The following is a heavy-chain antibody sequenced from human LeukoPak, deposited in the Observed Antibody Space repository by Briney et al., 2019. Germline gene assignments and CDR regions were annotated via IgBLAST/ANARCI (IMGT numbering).Heavy chain of an antibody. CDR1: GGSISSSSYY. Sequence: SETLSLTCTVSGGSISSSSYYWGWIRQPPGKGLEWIGSIYYSGSTYYNPSLKSRVTISVDTSKNQFSLKLSSVTAADTAVYYCASDIPTVTTDNWFDPWGQGTLVTVSP. V-gene: IGHV4-39*07. CDR3: ASDIPTVTTDNWFDP. D-gene: IGHD4-17*01. J-gene: IGHJ5*02. CDR2: IYYSGST.